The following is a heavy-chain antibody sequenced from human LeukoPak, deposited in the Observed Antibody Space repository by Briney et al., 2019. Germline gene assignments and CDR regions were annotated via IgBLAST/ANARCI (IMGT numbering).Heavy chain of an antibody. CDR2: IHSSGFA. CDR3: VSSRVATPPYNYGMDA. J-gene: IGHJ6*02. D-gene: IGHD3-3*01. CDR1: GESLSSGNYY. Sequence: SETLSLTCNVSGESLSSGNYYWTWIRRPAGKGLEWLGRIHSSGFANYNRSLKSRVTISRDTSKNQLSLKVSSVTAADTAVYFCVSSRVATPPYNYGMDAWGQGTTVVVSS. V-gene: IGHV4-61*02.